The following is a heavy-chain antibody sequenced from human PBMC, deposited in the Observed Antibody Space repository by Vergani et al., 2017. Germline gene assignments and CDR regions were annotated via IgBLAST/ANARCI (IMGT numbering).Heavy chain of an antibody. CDR2: ISAYNGNT. D-gene: IGHD3-9*01. CDR3: ARAHYDILTGYFKVYYYYCMDV. J-gene: IGHJ6*02. Sequence: QVQLVQSGAEVKKPGASVKVSCKASGYTFTSYGISWVRQAPGQGLEWMGWISAYNGNTNYAQKLQGRVTMTTDTSTSTAYMELRSLRSDDTAVYYCARAHYDILTGYFKVYYYYCMDVGGQGTTVTVSS. V-gene: IGHV1-18*01. CDR1: GYTFTSYG.